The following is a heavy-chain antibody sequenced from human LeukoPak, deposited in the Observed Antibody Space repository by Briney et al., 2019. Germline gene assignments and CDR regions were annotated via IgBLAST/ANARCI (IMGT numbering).Heavy chain of an antibody. Sequence: GGSLRLSCAASGFTFSSYAMHWVRQAPGKGLEWVAVISYDGSNKYYADSVKGRFTISRDNSKNTLYLQMNSLRAEDTAVYYCACFYGPPFDYWGQGTLVTVYS. CDR3: ACFYGPPFDY. CDR2: ISYDGSNK. D-gene: IGHD3-16*01. J-gene: IGHJ4*02. CDR1: GFTFSSYA. V-gene: IGHV3-30*04.